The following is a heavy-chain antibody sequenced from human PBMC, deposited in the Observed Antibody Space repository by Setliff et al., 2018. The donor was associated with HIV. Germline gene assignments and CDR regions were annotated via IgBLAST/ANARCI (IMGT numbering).Heavy chain of an antibody. J-gene: IGHJ3*02. CDR2: ISSSSSTI. CDR3: ARYAPAVPGYHNAFDI. D-gene: IGHD6-19*01. CDR1: GFTFSSYS. Sequence: PGGSLRLSCAASGFTFSSYSMNWVRQAPGKGLEWVSYISSSSSTIYYADSVKGRFTISRDNAKNSLYLQMNSLRAEDTAVYYCARYAPAVPGYHNAFDIWGQGTMVTVS. V-gene: IGHV3-48*01.